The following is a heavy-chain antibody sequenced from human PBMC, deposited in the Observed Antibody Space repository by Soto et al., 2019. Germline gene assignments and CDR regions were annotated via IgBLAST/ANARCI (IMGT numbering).Heavy chain of an antibody. CDR1: GGSISSSY. D-gene: IGHD2-2*01. Sequence: PSETLSLTCTVSGGSISSSYWTWIRQPPGKGLEWIGYIYYTGSTNYNPSLKSRVTISVDTSKNQFSLRLSSVTAADTAVYYCAFFRVDSYGTRCQNRYCHYRDVWGKGTTVTVSS. CDR2: IYYTGST. J-gene: IGHJ6*03. V-gene: IGHV4-59*08. CDR3: AFFRVDSYGTRCQNRYCHYRDV.